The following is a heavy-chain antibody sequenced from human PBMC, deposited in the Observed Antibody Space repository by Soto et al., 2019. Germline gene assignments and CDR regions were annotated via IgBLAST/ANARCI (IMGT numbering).Heavy chain of an antibody. J-gene: IGHJ3*02. V-gene: IGHV1-3*01. D-gene: IGHD6-13*01. CDR3: AREEQQLSAFDI. Sequence: ASVKVSCKASGYTFTSYAMHWVRQAPGQRLEWMGRINAGNGNTKYSQKFQGRVTITRDTSASTAYLEMNSLRSEDTAVYYCAREEQQLSAFDIWGQGTMVTVSS. CDR1: GYTFTSYA. CDR2: INAGNGNT.